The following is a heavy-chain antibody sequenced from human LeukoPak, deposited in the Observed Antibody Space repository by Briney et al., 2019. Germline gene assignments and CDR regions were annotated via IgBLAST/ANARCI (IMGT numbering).Heavy chain of an antibody. CDR2: ISGIGGST. J-gene: IGHJ6*04. Sequence: GGSLRLSYAASGFTFSNYAMSWVRQAPRKGLEWLSAISGIGGSTYYAGSVTGRFTISRDNSNNTLDLQMNSLRADDTAVYYCTKAARIAGPSYYYYGMDVWGKGTTVTVST. CDR3: TKAARIAGPSYYYYGMDV. V-gene: IGHV3-23*01. CDR1: GFTFSNYA. D-gene: IGHD6-13*01.